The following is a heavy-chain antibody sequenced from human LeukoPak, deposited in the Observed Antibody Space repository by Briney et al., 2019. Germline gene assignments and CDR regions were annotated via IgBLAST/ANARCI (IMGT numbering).Heavy chain of an antibody. CDR2: ISYDGSNK. Sequence: PGGSLRLSCAASGFTFSSYAMHWVRQAPGKGLGWVAVISYDGSNKYYADSVKGRFTISRDNSKNTLYLQMNSLRAEDTAVYYCARDNYDFWSGYYTPPDYWGQGTLVTVSS. V-gene: IGHV3-30-3*01. CDR1: GFTFSSYA. D-gene: IGHD3-3*01. CDR3: ARDNYDFWSGYYTPPDY. J-gene: IGHJ4*02.